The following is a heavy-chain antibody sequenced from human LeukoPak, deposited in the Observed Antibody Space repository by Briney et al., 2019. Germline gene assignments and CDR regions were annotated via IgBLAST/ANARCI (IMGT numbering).Heavy chain of an antibody. D-gene: IGHD3-16*02. Sequence: PSGTLSLTCTVSGASIGNNYWSWIREPAGKGLECIGRIYNSAATNYNPSFKGRVTMSLDTSKNQFSLRLTSVTAADTAVYYCARYRFGWFDPWGQGMWVTVSS. CDR3: ARYRFGWFDP. J-gene: IGHJ5*02. CDR1: GASIGNNY. CDR2: IYNSAAT. V-gene: IGHV4-4*07.